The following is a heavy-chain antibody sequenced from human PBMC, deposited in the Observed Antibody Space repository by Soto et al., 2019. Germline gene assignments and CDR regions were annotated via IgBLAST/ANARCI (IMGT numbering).Heavy chain of an antibody. J-gene: IGHJ4*02. D-gene: IGHD5-18*01. V-gene: IGHV4-31*03. Sequence: NPSETLSLTCTVSGGSISSGGYYLSWIRQHPGKGLEWSGYIYYSGSTYYNPSLKSRVTISVDTSKNQFSLKLSSVTAADTAVYYWAREKKTIQLWVPFDYGGQGTLVTVSS. CDR3: AREKKTIQLWVPFDY. CDR1: GGSISSGGYY. CDR2: IYYSGST.